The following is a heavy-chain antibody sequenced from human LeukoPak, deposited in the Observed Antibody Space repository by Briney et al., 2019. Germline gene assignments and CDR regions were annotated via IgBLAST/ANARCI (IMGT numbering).Heavy chain of an antibody. D-gene: IGHD6-19*01. CDR1: GFTFSSYA. CDR3: ARDDGSGCLIHAFDI. Sequence: EGSLRLSCAASGFTFSSYAMHWVRQAPGQGLEWVAVISYDRSNKYYADSVKGRFTISRDNSKNTLYLQMNSLRAEDTAVYYCARDDGSGCLIHAFDIWGQGTMVTVSS. CDR2: ISYDRSNK. V-gene: IGHV3-30-3*01. J-gene: IGHJ3*02.